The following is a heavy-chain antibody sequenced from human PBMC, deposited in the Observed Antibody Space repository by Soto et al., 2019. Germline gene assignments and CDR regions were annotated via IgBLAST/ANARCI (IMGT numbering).Heavy chain of an antibody. J-gene: IGHJ6*03. CDR2: INDTGNI. CDR1: GGSFSGYQ. V-gene: IGHV4-34*01. Sequence: QVQLQQWGAGLLKPSETLSLTCAVYGGSFSGYQWTWIRQTPGKGLEWIGEINDTGNINYNPSLKSRVAIFIDTPRKQISLRLTSVTAADTAVYYRARGLILWFGELSRRGGYYYYMDVWGKGTMVTVPS. CDR3: ARGLILWFGELSRRGGYYYYMDV. D-gene: IGHD3-10*01.